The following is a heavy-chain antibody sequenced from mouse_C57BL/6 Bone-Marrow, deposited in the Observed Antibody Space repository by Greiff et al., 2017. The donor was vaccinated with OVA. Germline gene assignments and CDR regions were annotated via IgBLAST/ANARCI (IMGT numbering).Heavy chain of an antibody. CDR2: LYPSGSET. J-gene: IGHJ3*01. D-gene: IGHD1-1*01. CDR1: GYTFTSYW. V-gene: IGHV1-61*01. Sequence: QVQLQQPGAELVRPGSSVKLSCKASGYTFTSYWMDWVKQRPGQGLEWIGHLYPSGSETHYNQKFKDKATLTVDKSSSTAYMQLSSLKSEDSAVYYCARRYYGSSYEGFADWGQGTLVTVSA. CDR3: ARRYYGSSYEGFAD.